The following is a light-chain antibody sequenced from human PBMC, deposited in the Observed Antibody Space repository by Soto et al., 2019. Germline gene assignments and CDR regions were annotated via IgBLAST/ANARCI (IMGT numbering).Light chain of an antibody. V-gene: IGKV1-39*01. CDR3: QQSYSSPRT. Sequence: DIQMTQCTSSLSASVGDRVTITCQSSQSTLSYLNWYQQNAGKAPQLLIYAASSLQSGVPARFSGSGSGTDFILSISSLQPEDSAIYYCQQSYSSPRTFGQGTKLQI. CDR1: QSTLSY. J-gene: IGKJ2*01. CDR2: AAS.